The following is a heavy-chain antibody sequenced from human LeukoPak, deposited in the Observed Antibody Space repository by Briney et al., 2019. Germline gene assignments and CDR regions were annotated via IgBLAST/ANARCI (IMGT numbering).Heavy chain of an antibody. V-gene: IGHV4-59*08. CDR3: ARSSLYNNRIHYLDY. CDR2: IHYTGTT. Sequence: PSETLSLTCTVSGDSVSGHYWSWIRQPPGIGLEYIGYIHYTGTTNYSPSLQSRVTISVDVSKNQIPLKLTSATAADTAVYYCARSSLYNNRIHYLDYWGQGTLVTVSS. J-gene: IGHJ4*02. CDR1: GDSVSGHY. D-gene: IGHD2/OR15-2a*01.